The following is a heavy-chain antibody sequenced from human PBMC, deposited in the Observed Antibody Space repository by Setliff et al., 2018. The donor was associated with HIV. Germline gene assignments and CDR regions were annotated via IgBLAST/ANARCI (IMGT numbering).Heavy chain of an antibody. V-gene: IGHV4-34*01. D-gene: IGHD1-7*01. CDR1: GGSFSDYY. CDR3: ARVWLELRQYWFDS. Sequence: PSETLSLTCAVYGGSFSDYYWSWIRQPPGKGLEWIGEINHSGSTNYNPSLKRRVTISVDTSKNQFSLKLNSVTAADTAVYYCARVWLELRQYWFDSWGQGSPVTVSS. J-gene: IGHJ5*01. CDR2: INHSGST.